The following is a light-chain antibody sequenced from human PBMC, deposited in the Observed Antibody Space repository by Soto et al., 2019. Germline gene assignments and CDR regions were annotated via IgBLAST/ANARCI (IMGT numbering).Light chain of an antibody. CDR3: SSYRSIGSLV. CDR2: EVS. Sequence: QSALTQPASVSGSPGQSITISCTGTSSDVGGYKYVSWYQQHPGKAPKVMIYEVSNRPSGVSNRFSGSKSGNTASLTISGLQAEDAGYYYCSSYRSIGSLVFGTGTKLTVL. J-gene: IGLJ1*01. V-gene: IGLV2-14*01. CDR1: SSDVGGYKY.